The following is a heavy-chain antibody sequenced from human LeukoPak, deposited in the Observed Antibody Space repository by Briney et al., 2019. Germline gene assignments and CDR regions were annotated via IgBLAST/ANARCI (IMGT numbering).Heavy chain of an antibody. Sequence: GASVKVSCKASGYTFTSYGISWVRQAPGQGLEWMGWISAYNGNTNYAQKLQGRVTMTTDTSTSTAYMELRSLRSDDTAVYYCARDFRITMVRGAWFDPWGQGTLVTVSS. J-gene: IGHJ5*02. CDR1: GYTFTSYG. CDR3: ARDFRITMVRGAWFDP. V-gene: IGHV1-18*01. D-gene: IGHD3-10*01. CDR2: ISAYNGNT.